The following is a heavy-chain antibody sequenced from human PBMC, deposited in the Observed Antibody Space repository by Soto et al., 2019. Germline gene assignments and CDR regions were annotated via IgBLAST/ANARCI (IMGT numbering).Heavy chain of an antibody. Sequence: SGPTLVNPTQTLSLTCTFSGFSLSTSGVGVGWIRQPPGKALEWLALIYWNDDKRYSPSLKSRLTITKDTSKNQVVLTMTNMDPVDTAMYYWAKAGLEVAGFSLNYWGQGTLVTVSS. V-gene: IGHV2-5*01. D-gene: IGHD6-19*01. CDR2: IYWNDDK. CDR1: GFSLSTSGVG. J-gene: IGHJ4*02. CDR3: AKAGLEVAGFSLNY.